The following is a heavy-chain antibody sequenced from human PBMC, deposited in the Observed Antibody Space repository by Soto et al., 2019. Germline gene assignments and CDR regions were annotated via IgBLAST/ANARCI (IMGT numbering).Heavy chain of an antibody. Sequence: EEQVVESGGGLVQPGGSLRLSCAASGFSISRYWMSWVRQAPGKGLEWVANIKEDGSEQNYVDSLKGRFTISRDNAKNSLYLQVISLRADDTAVYYCAHTVVRGVGTTVPVSS. J-gene: IGHJ6*01. D-gene: IGHD3-10*01. V-gene: IGHV3-7*05. CDR2: IKEDGSEQ. CDR3: AHTVV. CDR1: GFSISRYW.